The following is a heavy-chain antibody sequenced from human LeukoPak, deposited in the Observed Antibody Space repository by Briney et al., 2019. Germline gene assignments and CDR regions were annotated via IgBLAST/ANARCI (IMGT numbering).Heavy chain of an antibody. Sequence: GGSLRLSCAGSGFTFSTYSIKWVRQAPGKGPEWVSHIGGSGSFIYYADSVKGRFTISRDNAKNSVYLQMNGLRAEDTAIYYCARAQWTAFDYYYYMDVWGKGTTVTVSS. CDR1: GFTFSTYS. J-gene: IGHJ6*03. CDR2: IGGSGSFI. CDR3: ARAQWTAFDYYYYMDV. V-gene: IGHV3-21*06. D-gene: IGHD3/OR15-3a*01.